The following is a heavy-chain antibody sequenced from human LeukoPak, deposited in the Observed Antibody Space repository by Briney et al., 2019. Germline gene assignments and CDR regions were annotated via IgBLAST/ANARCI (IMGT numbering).Heavy chain of an antibody. CDR3: VRDRNRDYGYYFDY. D-gene: IGHD4-17*01. V-gene: IGHV3-21*01. CDR2: ISSSSSYI. CDR1: GITFSSHS. Sequence: GGSLRLSCAASGITFSSHSMNWVRQAPGKGLEWVSSISSSSSYIYYAGSVKGRFTISRDNAKNSLYLQMNSLRAEDTAVYYCVRDRNRDYGYYFDYWGQGTLVSVSS. J-gene: IGHJ4*02.